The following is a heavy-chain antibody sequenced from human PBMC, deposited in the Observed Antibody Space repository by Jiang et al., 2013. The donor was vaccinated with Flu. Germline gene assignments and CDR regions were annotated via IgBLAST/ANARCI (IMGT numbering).Heavy chain of an antibody. Sequence: TCSVSGDSIRSDYWSWIRQPPGKGLEWIGYINYSGSTNYNPSLKSRVTISVDTSKNQFSLKLSSVTAADTAVYYCASGRRAYSSGWFDPWGQGTLVTVSS. CDR1: GDSIRSDY. J-gene: IGHJ5*02. V-gene: IGHV4-59*01. D-gene: IGHD5-18*01. CDR3: ASGRRAYSSGWFDP. CDR2: INYSGST.